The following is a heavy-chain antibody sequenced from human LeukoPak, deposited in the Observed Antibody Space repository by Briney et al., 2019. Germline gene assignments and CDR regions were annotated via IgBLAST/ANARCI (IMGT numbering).Heavy chain of an antibody. CDR2: IKPDSGGT. CDR1: GYTFTAFF. CDR3: AIVTYSDYNDFDY. V-gene: IGHV1-2*02. D-gene: IGHD5-12*01. J-gene: IGHJ4*02. Sequence: ASVKVSCKTSGYTFTAFFMHWVRQAPGQGLEWMGWIKPDSGGTNYAQKFQGRVAMTRDTSISTAYMELSSLSTDDTAVYYCAIVTYSDYNDFDYWGQGTLVTVSS.